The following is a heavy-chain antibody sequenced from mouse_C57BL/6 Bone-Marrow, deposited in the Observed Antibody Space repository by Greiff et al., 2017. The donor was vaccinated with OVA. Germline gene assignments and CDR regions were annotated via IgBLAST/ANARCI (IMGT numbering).Heavy chain of an antibody. CDR2: INSDGGST. CDR3: ATDAFDY. V-gene: IGHV5-2*01. J-gene: IGHJ2*01. Sequence: EVKLMESGGGLVQPGESLKLSCESNEYEFPSHDMSWVRKTPEKRLELVAAINSDGGSTYYPDTMERRFIISRDNTKKTLYLQMSSLRSEDTVLTVVATDAFDYWGQGTTLTVSS. D-gene: IGHD1-1*01. CDR1: EYEFPSHD.